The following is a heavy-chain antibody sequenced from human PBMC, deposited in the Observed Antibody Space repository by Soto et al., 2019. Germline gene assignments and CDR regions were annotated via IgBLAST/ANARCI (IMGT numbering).Heavy chain of an antibody. CDR2: IFGGGTTT. V-gene: IGHV3-23*01. D-gene: IGHD6-19*01. CDR1: GFTFSDYA. CDR3: AKDLAIHTSGPYYFDY. Sequence: GGSLRLSCAASGFTFSDYAMSWVRQAPGKGLEWVSGIFGGGTTTYYADSVKGRFTISRDNSKNTLYLQMNSLRAEDTAVYYCAKDLAIHTSGPYYFDYWGQGTLVTVSS. J-gene: IGHJ4*02.